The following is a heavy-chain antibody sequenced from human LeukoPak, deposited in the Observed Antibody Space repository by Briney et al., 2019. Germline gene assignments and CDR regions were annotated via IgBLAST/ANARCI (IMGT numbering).Heavy chain of an antibody. CDR2: TIPILGIA. D-gene: IGHD5-18*01. Sequence: ASVKVSCKASGSTFSSYAISWVRQAPGQGLDWMGRTIPILGIANYAQKFQGRVTITAHQSTSTAYMELSSLRSEDTAVYYCARDVDTAMGLPGINYYYCGMDVWGQGTTVTVSS. CDR1: GSTFSSYA. J-gene: IGHJ6*02. CDR3: ARDVDTAMGLPGINYYYCGMDV. V-gene: IGHV1-69*04.